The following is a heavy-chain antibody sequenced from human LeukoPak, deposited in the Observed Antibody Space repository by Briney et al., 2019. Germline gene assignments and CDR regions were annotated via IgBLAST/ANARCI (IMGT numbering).Heavy chain of an antibody. Sequence: GGSLRLSCAASGFTFSSYWMHWVRQAPGKGLVWVSRINSDGSSTSYADSVKGRFTISRDNAKNTLYLQMNSLRAEDTAVYYCARDLHPTYYYDSSGYYYPPAGNYWGQGTLVIVSS. CDR2: INSDGSST. CDR1: GFTFSSYW. CDR3: ARDLHPTYYYDSSGYYYPPAGNY. V-gene: IGHV3-74*01. D-gene: IGHD3-22*01. J-gene: IGHJ4*02.